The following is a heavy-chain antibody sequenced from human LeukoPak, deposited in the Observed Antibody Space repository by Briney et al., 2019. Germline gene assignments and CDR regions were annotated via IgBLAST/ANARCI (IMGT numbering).Heavy chain of an antibody. Sequence: PSETLSLTCTGSPDSTTSNFWSWVRQPPGKGLEWIGEIHRSGSTNYNPSLQSRVTISIDRSKNQIALELSSVTAADTAVYYCAREIVGGFNPGAYWGQGTLVTVSS. J-gene: IGHJ4*02. CDR3: AREIVGGFNPGAY. CDR2: IHRSGST. D-gene: IGHD1-14*01. V-gene: IGHV4-4*02. CDR1: PDSTTSNF.